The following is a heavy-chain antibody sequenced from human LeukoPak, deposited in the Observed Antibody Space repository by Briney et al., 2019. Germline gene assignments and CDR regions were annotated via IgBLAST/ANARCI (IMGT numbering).Heavy chain of an antibody. CDR3: ARVPSWMAIDAFDI. CDR1: GYTFTGYY. J-gene: IGHJ3*02. CDR2: MNPNSGNT. Sequence: ASVKVSCKASGYTFTGYYMHWVRQAPGQGLEWMGWMNPNSGNTGYAQKFQGRVTITADKSTSTAYMELSSLRSEDTAVYYCARVPSWMAIDAFDIWGQGTMVTVSS. V-gene: IGHV1-8*03. D-gene: IGHD5-12*01.